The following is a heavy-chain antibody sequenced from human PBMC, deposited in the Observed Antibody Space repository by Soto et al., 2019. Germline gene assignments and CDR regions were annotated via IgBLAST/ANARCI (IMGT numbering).Heavy chain of an antibody. Sequence: GESLKISCRCSGYTFSNFWIAWVRHLPGKGLEWMGIIYPGDHETRYSPSFHGKVTISANKSINTAYLQWSSLEASDSAFYYCARSPRSSPYFDYWGQGALVTVSS. CDR3: ARSPRSSPYFDY. CDR1: GYTFSNFW. CDR2: IYPGDHET. V-gene: IGHV5-51*01. D-gene: IGHD6-13*01. J-gene: IGHJ4*02.